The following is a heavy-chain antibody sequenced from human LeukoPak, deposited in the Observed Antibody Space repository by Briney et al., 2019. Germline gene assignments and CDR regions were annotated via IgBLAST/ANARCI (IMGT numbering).Heavy chain of an antibody. D-gene: IGHD5-24*01. CDR3: AKDRGGYNCFDY. CDR1: GFTFSSYG. V-gene: IGHV3-30*18. Sequence: GGSLRLSCAASGFTFSSYGMHRVRQAPGKGLEWVAVISYDGSNKYYADSVKGRFTISRDNSKNTLYLQMNSLRAEDTAVYYCAKDRGGYNCFDYWGQGTLVTVSS. CDR2: ISYDGSNK. J-gene: IGHJ4*02.